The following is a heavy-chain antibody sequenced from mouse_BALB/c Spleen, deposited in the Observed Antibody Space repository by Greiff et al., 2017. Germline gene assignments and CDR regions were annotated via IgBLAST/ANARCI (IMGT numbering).Heavy chain of an antibody. CDR3: ASSMITTTAWFAY. CDR1: GFTFSSYG. CDR2: INSNGGST. J-gene: IGHJ3*01. D-gene: IGHD2-4*01. V-gene: IGHV5-6-3*01. Sequence: EVKLQESGGGLVQPGGSLKLSCAASGFTFSSYGMSWVRQTPDKRLELVATINSNGGSTYYPDSVKGRFTISRDNAKNTLYLQMSSLKSEDTAMYYCASSMITTTAWFAYWGQGTLVTVSA.